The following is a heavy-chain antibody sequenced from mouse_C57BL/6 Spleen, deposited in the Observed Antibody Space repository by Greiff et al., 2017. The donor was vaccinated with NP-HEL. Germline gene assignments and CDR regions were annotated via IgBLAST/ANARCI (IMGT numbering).Heavy chain of an antibody. Sequence: EVQGVESGGGLVQPKGSLKLSCAASGFTFNTYAMHWVRQAPGKGLEWVARIRSKSSNYATYYAESVKDRFTISRDDSQSMLYLQMNNLKTEDTAMYYCVRGEGLHVTYYYAMDYWGQGTSVTVSS. D-gene: IGHD2-4*01. J-gene: IGHJ4*01. CDR3: VRGEGLHVTYYYAMDY. CDR2: IRSKSSNYAT. V-gene: IGHV10-3*01. CDR1: GFTFNTYA.